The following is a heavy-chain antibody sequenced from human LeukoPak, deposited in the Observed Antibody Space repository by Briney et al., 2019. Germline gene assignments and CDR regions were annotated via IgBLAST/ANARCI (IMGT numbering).Heavy chain of an antibody. J-gene: IGHJ4*02. Sequence: ASVKVSCKASGYTFTDYYVHWVRQAPRQRLEWVGWINPYMGGTNYAQKFQGRVTMTRDTSINTVYMELSRLRSDDTAVYYCARDNFWSGYSHRYFDYWGQGTLVTVSS. V-gene: IGHV1-2*02. CDR2: INPYMGGT. CDR3: ARDNFWSGYSHRYFDY. CDR1: GYTFTDYY. D-gene: IGHD3-3*01.